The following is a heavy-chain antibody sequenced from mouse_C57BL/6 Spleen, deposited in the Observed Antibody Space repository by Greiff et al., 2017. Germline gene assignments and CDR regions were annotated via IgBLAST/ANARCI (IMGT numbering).Heavy chain of an antibody. CDR3: ARRGIYYDYDGAY. D-gene: IGHD2-4*01. J-gene: IGHJ3*01. V-gene: IGHV1-50*01. CDR1: GYTFTSYW. CDR2: IDPSDSYT. Sequence: QVQLQQPGAELVKPGASVKLSCKASGYTFTSYWMQWVKQRPGQGLEWIGEIDPSDSYTNYNQKFKGKATLTVDTSSSTAYMQLSSLTSEDSAVYYCARRGIYYDYDGAYWGQGTLVTVSA.